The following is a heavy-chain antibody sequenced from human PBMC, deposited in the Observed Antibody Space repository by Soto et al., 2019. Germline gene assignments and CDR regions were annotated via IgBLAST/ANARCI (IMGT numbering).Heavy chain of an antibody. V-gene: IGHV1-46*01. CDR3: ARSSGGNFGIIIEGTNWFAP. D-gene: IGHD1-26*01. J-gene: IGHJ5*02. CDR2: INPHGGST. CDR1: RDTFTSYY. Sequence: GASVKVSCKAPRDTFTSYYIHWVRQAPGQGLEWMGVINPHGGSTAYAQKLKGRVTLTRDTSASTVYMEVSSLTSEETAMYYCARSSGGNFGIIIEGTNWFAPWGQGTLVTVSS.